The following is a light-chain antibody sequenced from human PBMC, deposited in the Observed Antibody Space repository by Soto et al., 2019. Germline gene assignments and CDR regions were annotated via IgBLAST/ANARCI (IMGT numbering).Light chain of an antibody. CDR2: GVT. CDR1: SSDIGGYNY. Sequence: QSVLTQPASVSGSLGQSITISCTGTSSDIGGYNYVSWYQQHPGKAPKLMIYGVTNRLSGVSNRFSGSKSGNTASLTISGLQAEDEADYHCSSYSSSSTLVVFGTGTQLTV. CDR3: SSYSSSSTLVV. J-gene: IGLJ1*01. V-gene: IGLV2-14*01.